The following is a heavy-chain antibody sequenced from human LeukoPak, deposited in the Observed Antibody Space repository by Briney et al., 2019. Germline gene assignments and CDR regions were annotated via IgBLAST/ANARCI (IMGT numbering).Heavy chain of an antibody. V-gene: IGHV3-7*01. D-gene: IGHD2-21*02. CDR1: GFTFNRCW. J-gene: IGHJ1*01. Sequence: GGSLRLSCVVSGFTFNRCWMNWVRQAPGKGLEWVAHINPDGRDTYYVDSVKGRFTISRDNAQNSMYLQMNSMRVEDTAVYYCTSWGDTTAEYFQRWGQGTLVTVSS. CDR2: INPDGRDT. CDR3: TSWGDTTAEYFQR.